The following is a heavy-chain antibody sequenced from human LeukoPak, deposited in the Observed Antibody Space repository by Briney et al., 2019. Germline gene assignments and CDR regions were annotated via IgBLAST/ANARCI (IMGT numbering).Heavy chain of an antibody. V-gene: IGHV1-69*13. D-gene: IGHD1-26*01. Sequence: GASVKVSCKASGGTFSSYAISWVRQAPGQGLEWMGGIIPISGTANYAQKFQGRVTITADESTSTAYMELSSLRSEDTAVYYCARVYGSPEDAFDIWGQGTMVTVSS. CDR1: GGTFSSYA. CDR2: IIPISGTA. CDR3: ARVYGSPEDAFDI. J-gene: IGHJ3*02.